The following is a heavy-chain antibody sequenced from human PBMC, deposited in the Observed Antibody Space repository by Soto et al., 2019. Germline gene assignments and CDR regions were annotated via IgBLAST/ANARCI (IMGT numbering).Heavy chain of an antibody. CDR2: ISNNGGST. J-gene: IGHJ5*02. CDR1: GFTFSSYA. CDR3: AKGYIAGPTGWFHP. D-gene: IGHD6-13*01. Sequence: EVQLLESGGGLVQPGESLRLSCAASGFTFSSYALTWVRQAPGKGLEWVSAISNNGGSTYYADSVKGRFTVSRDNSKNTLDLQMNSLRAEDTAVYYCAKGYIAGPTGWFHPGGQGTLVTVSS. V-gene: IGHV3-23*01.